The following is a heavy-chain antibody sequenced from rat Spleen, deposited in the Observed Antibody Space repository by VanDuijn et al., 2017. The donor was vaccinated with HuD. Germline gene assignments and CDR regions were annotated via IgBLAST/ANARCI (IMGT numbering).Heavy chain of an antibody. Sequence: EVQLQESGPGLVKPSQSLSLTCSVTGYSITSNYWGWIRKFPGNKLEWMGYINSAGSTNYNPSLKSRISLTRDTSKKQFFLQVNSVTTEDTATYYCARAEGTHYYLPFADWGQGPLVTVSS. V-gene: IGHV3-3*01. J-gene: IGHJ3*01. CDR3: ARAEGTHYYLPFAD. CDR2: INSAGST. CDR1: GYSITSNY. D-gene: IGHD1-12*02.